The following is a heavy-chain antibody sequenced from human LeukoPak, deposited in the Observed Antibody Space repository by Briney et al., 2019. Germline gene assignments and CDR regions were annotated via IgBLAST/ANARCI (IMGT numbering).Heavy chain of an antibody. D-gene: IGHD6-13*01. V-gene: IGHV3-7*01. CDR3: ARDVGSSWYDY. Sequence: PGGSLRLSCAASGFTFSSYWMSWVHQAPGRGLEWVANIKQDGSEKYYVDSVKGRFTISRDNAKNSLYLQMNSLRAEDTAVYYCARDVGSSWYDYWGQGTLVTVSS. CDR2: IKQDGSEK. J-gene: IGHJ4*02. CDR1: GFTFSSYW.